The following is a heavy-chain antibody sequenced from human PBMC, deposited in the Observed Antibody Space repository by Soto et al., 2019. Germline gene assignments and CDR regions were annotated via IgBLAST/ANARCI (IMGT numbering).Heavy chain of an antibody. CDR2: IYHSGST. CDR1: GGSISSSNW. V-gene: IGHV4-4*02. Sequence: SETLSLTCAVSGGSISSSNWWSWVRQPPGKGLEWIGEIYHSGSTNYNPSLKSRVTISVDKSKNQFSLKLSSVTAADTAVYSCARRQSAVAGPTDYWGQGTLVTVSS. J-gene: IGHJ4*02. D-gene: IGHD6-19*01. CDR3: ARRQSAVAGPTDY.